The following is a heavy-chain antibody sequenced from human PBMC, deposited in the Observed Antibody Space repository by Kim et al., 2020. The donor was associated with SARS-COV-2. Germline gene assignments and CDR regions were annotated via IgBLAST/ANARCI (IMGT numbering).Heavy chain of an antibody. D-gene: IGHD3-3*01. J-gene: IGHJ4*02. CDR2: IYHSGST. CDR1: GGSISSSNW. CDR3: ASSARPPIFGVVNDY. V-gene: IGHV4-4*02. Sequence: SETLSLTCAVSGGSISSSNWWSWVRQPPGKGLEWIGEIYHSGSTNYNPSLKSRVTISVDKSKNQFSLKLSSVTAADTAVYYCASSARPPIFGVVNDYWGQGTLVTVSS.